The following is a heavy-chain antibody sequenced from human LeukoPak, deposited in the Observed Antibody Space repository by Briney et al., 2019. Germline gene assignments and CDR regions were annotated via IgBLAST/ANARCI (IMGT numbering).Heavy chain of an antibody. J-gene: IGHJ5*02. CDR1: GGSINRGNYY. V-gene: IGHV4-31*03. Sequence: SETLSLTCSVSGGSINRGNYYWSWVRQHPGKGPEWIGYIYYSGLTHSNPSLKSRVTVSLDTSKNQFSLKLSSVTAADTAVYYCARGRLRRAYYYDSSATGFDPWGQGTLVTVSS. CDR3: ARGRLRRAYYYDSSATGFDP. CDR2: IYYSGLT. D-gene: IGHD3-22*01.